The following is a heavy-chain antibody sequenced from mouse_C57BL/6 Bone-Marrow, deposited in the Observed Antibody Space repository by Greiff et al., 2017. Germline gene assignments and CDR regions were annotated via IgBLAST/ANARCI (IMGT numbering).Heavy chain of an antibody. J-gene: IGHJ3*01. Sequence: QVQLQQSGAELVMPGASVKLSCKASGYTFTSYWMHWVKQRPGQGLEWIGEIDPSDSSTNYNQKFKGKSTLTVDKSSSTAYMQLSSLTSADSAVYYCAREGHYYYGPWFAYWGQGTLVTVSA. CDR3: AREGHYYYGPWFAY. V-gene: IGHV1-69*01. CDR2: IDPSDSST. D-gene: IGHD1-1*01. CDR1: GYTFTSYW.